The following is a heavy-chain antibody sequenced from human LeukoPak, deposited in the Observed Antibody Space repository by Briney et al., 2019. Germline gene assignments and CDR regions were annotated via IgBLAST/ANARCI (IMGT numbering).Heavy chain of an antibody. V-gene: IGHV3-9*01. CDR1: GFTFDDYA. Sequence: SGGSLRLSCAASGFTFDDYAMHWVRQAPGKGLEWVSGISWNSGSIGYADSVKGRFTISRDNAKNSLYLQMNSLRAEDTALYYCAKGIRYFDWLSLFDYWGQGTLVTVSS. D-gene: IGHD3-9*01. CDR3: AKGIRYFDWLSLFDY. J-gene: IGHJ4*02. CDR2: ISWNSGSI.